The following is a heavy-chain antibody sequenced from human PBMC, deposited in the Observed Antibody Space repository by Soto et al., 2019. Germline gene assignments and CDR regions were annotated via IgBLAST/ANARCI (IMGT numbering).Heavy chain of an antibody. CDR2: IIPYNGNT. Sequence: QVQLVQSGAEVQKPGASVKVSCKASGYTFRNYGISWLRQAHGQGLEWMGWIIPYNGNTHYAQTFLGRVTMTTDTSTNTAYMELTSLKSDDTAVYYCARDPSLQQLLTNWFDSWRQGTLVTVSS. CDR1: GYTFRNYG. D-gene: IGHD6-13*01. J-gene: IGHJ5*01. V-gene: IGHV1-18*01. CDR3: ARDPSLQQLLTNWFDS.